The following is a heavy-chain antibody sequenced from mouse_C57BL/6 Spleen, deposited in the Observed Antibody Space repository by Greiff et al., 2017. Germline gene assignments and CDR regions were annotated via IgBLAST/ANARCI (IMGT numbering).Heavy chain of an antibody. CDR3: ARKPLYGSSAWFAY. J-gene: IGHJ3*01. V-gene: IGHV5-17*01. D-gene: IGHD1-1*01. Sequence: EVQRVESGGGLVKPGGSLKLSCAASGFTFSDYGMHWVRQAPEKGLEWVAYIRSGSSTIYYADTVKGRVTISRDNAKNTLFLQMTSLRSEDTAMYYCARKPLYGSSAWFAYWGQGTLVTVSA. CDR1: GFTFSDYG. CDR2: IRSGSSTI.